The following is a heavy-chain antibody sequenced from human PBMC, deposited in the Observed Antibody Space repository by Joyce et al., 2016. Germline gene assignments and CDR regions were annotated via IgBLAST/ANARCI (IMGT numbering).Heavy chain of an antibody. J-gene: IGHJ4*02. D-gene: IGHD7-27*01. CDR3: ARNKYGTGDFDF. V-gene: IGHV1-8*01. CDR2: MTPNSGNT. Sequence: QVQLVQSGAEVKKPGASVKVSCKASGYTFTNFDINWVRQAPGQVLEWVGWMTPNSGNTGYAQNFQCRVTMTRDTSISTAYMELSSLRSEDTAVYFCARNKYGTGDFDFWGQGTPVTVSS. CDR1: GYTFTNFD.